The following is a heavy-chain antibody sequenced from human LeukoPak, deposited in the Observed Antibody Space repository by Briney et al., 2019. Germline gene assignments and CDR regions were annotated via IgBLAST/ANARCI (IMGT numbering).Heavy chain of an antibody. V-gene: IGHV3-30*02. CDR3: AKRPHSGNYNFDH. Sequence: GSLRLSSAASGFTFSSYGMHWVRQAPGKGLAWVAFIRYDGSNKYYSDSVKGRFTISRDNSKNTLFLQMNSLRAEDTAVYYCAKRPHSGNYNFDHWGQGTLVTVSS. D-gene: IGHD1-26*01. CDR2: IRYDGSNK. CDR1: GFTFSSYG. J-gene: IGHJ4*02.